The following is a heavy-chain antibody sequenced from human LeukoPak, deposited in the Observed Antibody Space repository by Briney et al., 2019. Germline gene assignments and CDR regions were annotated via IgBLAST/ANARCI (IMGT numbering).Heavy chain of an antibody. D-gene: IGHD6-19*01. CDR2: IYYSGST. CDR3: AREQWKGAFDY. J-gene: IGHJ4*02. V-gene: IGHV4-31*01. CDR1: GGSISSGCYY. Sequence: PSQTLSLTCTVSGGSISSGCYYWSLIRQPPGKGLELIGYIYYSGSTYYNPSLKSPVTISVDTSKNQFSLKLSSVTAADTAVYYRAREQWKGAFDYWGQGTLVTVSS.